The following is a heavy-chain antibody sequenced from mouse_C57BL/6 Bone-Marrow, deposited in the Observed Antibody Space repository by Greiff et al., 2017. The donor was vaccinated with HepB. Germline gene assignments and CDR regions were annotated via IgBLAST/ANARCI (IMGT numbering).Heavy chain of an antibody. Sequence: VKLQESGAELARPGASVKLSCKASGYTFTSYGISWVKQRTGQGLEWIGEIYPRSGNTYYNEKFKGKATLTADKSSSTAYMELRSLTSEDSAVYFCARGDYPPLFAYWGQGTLVTVSA. CDR2: IYPRSGNT. J-gene: IGHJ3*01. CDR3: ARGDYPPLFAY. V-gene: IGHV1-81*01. CDR1: GYTFTSYG. D-gene: IGHD2-4*01.